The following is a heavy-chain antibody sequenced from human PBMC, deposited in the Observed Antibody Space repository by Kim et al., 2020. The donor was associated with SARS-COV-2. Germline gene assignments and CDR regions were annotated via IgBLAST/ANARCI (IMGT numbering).Heavy chain of an antibody. Sequence: VKGRFTISRDNAKNSLYLQMNSLRDEDPAVYYCARERTRSGYYYYGMDVWGQGTTVTVSS. V-gene: IGHV3-48*02. D-gene: IGHD3-3*01. J-gene: IGHJ6*02. CDR3: ARERTRSGYYYYGMDV.